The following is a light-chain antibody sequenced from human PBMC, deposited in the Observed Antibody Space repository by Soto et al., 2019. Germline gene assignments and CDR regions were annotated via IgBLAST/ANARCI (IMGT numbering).Light chain of an antibody. V-gene: IGLV1-44*01. CDR1: SSNIGSNT. CDR3: AAWDDSLNGRYV. CDR2: SNN. Sequence: QSVLTRPPSASGTPGQRVTISCSGSSSNIGSNTVNWYQQLPGTAPKLLIYSNNQRPSGVPDRFSGSKSGTSASLAISGLQSEDEADYYCAAWDDSLNGRYVFGTGTKVT. J-gene: IGLJ1*01.